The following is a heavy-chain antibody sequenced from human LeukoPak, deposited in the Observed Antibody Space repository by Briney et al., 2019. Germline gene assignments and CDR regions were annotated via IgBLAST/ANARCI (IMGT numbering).Heavy chain of an antibody. CDR1: GFTFSSYW. D-gene: IGHD3-22*01. CDR2: INSDGSST. Sequence: PGGSVRLSCAASGFTFSSYWMHWVRQAPGKGLVWVSRINSDGSSTSYADSVKGRFTISRDNAKNTLYLQMNSLRAEDTAVYYCARGAPGITMIDYWGQGTLVTVSS. J-gene: IGHJ4*02. V-gene: IGHV3-74*01. CDR3: ARGAPGITMIDY.